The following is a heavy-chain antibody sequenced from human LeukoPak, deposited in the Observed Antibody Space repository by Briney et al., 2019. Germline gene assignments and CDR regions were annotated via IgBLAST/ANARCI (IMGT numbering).Heavy chain of an antibody. Sequence: PGGSLRLSCAASGFTFSSYNLNWVRQAPGKGLEWVSYISSSSGTIFYADSVKGRFTISRDNAKNSLYLQMNSLRAEDTAVYYCARGGDPDYWGQGTLVTVPS. V-gene: IGHV3-48*04. J-gene: IGHJ4*02. CDR1: GFTFSSYN. CDR3: ARGGDPDY. D-gene: IGHD2-21*02. CDR2: ISSSSGTI.